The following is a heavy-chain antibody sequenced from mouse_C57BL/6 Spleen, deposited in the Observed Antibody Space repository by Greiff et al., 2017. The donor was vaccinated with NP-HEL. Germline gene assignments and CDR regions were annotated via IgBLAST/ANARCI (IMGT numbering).Heavy chain of an antibody. J-gene: IGHJ3*01. CDR1: GFTFSSYA. CDR3: ASEALYDFSFAY. Sequence: DVKLVESGGGLVKPGGSLKLSCAASGFTFSSYAMSWVRQTPEKRLEWVATISDGGSYTYYPDNVKGRFTISRDNAKNNLYLQMSHLKSEDTAMYYCASEALYDFSFAYWGQGTLVTVSA. CDR2: ISDGGSYT. D-gene: IGHD2-4*01. V-gene: IGHV5-4*03.